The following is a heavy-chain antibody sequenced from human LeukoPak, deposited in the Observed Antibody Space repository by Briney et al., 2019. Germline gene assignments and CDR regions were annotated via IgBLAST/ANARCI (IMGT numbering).Heavy chain of an antibody. CDR1: GYTFTSYG. CDR2: ISAYNGNT. V-gene: IGHV1-18*01. J-gene: IGHJ4*02. CDR3: ERVDTAMVKRYFDY. D-gene: IGHD5-18*01. Sequence: ASVKVSCKASGYTFTSYGISWVRQAPGQGLEWMGWISAYNGNTNYAQKLQGRVTMTTDTSTSTAYMELRSLRSDDTAVYYCERVDTAMVKRYFDYWGQGTLVTVSS.